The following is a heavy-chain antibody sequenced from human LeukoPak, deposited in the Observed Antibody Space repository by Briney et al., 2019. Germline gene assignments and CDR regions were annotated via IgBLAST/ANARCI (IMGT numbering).Heavy chain of an antibody. V-gene: IGHV4-34*01. D-gene: IGHD3-16*01. CDR3: ASVAGKGDWFDP. J-gene: IGHJ5*02. CDR1: GGSFSGYY. Sequence: SETLSLTCAVYGGSFSGYYWSWIRQPPGKGLEWIGEINHSGSTNYNPSLKSRVTISVDTSKNQFSLKLSSVTAADTAVYCCASVAGKGDWFDPWGQGTLVTVSS. CDR2: INHSGST.